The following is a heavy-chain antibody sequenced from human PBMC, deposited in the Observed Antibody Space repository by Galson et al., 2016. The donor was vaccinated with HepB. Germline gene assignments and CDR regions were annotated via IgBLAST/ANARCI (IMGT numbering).Heavy chain of an antibody. D-gene: IGHD1-1*01. Sequence: ETLSLTCAVSGGSISSSHWWTWVRQPPGKGLEWIGEIFHTGSTNYDPFLKRRVTISADKSKNQFSLNLRSVTAADTAVYSCARSPGVQLWSEGYFENWGQGTLVTVSS. CDR2: IFHTGST. J-gene: IGHJ4*02. CDR3: ARSPGVQLWSEGYFEN. CDR1: GGSISSSHW. V-gene: IGHV4-4*01.